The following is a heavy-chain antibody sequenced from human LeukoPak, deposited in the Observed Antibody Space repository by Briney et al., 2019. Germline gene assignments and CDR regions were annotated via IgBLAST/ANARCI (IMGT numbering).Heavy chain of an antibody. CDR1: GGTFSSYA. CDR2: IIPIFGTA. J-gene: IGHJ5*02. CDR3: ASGSGYDRVEYNWFDP. D-gene: IGHD5-12*01. V-gene: IGHV1-69*13. Sequence: SVKVSCKASGGTFSSYAISWVRQAPGQGLEWMGGIIPIFGTANYAQKFQGRVTITADESTSTAYMELSRLRSEDTAVYYCASGSGYDRVEYNWFDPWGQGTLVTVSS.